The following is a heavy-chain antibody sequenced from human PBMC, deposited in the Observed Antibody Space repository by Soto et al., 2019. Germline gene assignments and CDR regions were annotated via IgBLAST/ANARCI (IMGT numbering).Heavy chain of an antibody. Sequence: GASVKVSCKASGYTFTSYDINWVRQATGQGLEWMGWMNPNSGNTGYAQKFQGRVTMTRNTSISTAYMELSSLRSEDTAVYYCARGEAKESIWFGELLLDYCGQGTLVTVYS. CDR1: GYTFTSYD. CDR3: ARGEAKESIWFGELLLDY. V-gene: IGHV1-8*01. J-gene: IGHJ4*02. CDR2: MNPNSGNT. D-gene: IGHD3-10*01.